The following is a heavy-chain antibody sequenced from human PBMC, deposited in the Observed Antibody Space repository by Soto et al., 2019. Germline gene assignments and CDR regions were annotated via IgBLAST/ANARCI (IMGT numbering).Heavy chain of an antibody. V-gene: IGHV3-30*18. CDR3: AKDQASGQGSFDS. J-gene: IGHJ4*02. CDR2: ISYDGSNQ. CDR1: GFAFNIYG. Sequence: GGSLRLSCAASGFAFNIYGMHWVRQAPDKGLEWVALISYDGSNQYYADSVKGRFTISRDNSKNTLFLQMNSLRADDTAVYYCAKDQASGQGSFDSWGQGTLVTVSS.